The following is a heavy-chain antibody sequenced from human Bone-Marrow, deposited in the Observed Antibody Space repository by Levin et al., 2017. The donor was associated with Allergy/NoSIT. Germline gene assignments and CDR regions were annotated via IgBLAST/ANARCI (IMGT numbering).Heavy chain of an antibody. CDR1: GFGFDTYA. CDR2: INFSGGGT. Sequence: GGSLRLSCVASGFGFDTYAMSWVRQAPGKGLEWVSGINFSGGGTYYADSVKGRLTVSRDNSKNTLYLQMNSLRVEDTAVYYCARGGLITANDYWGQGTLVIVSS. CDR3: ARGGLITANDY. J-gene: IGHJ4*02. V-gene: IGHV3-23*01. D-gene: IGHD3-16*01.